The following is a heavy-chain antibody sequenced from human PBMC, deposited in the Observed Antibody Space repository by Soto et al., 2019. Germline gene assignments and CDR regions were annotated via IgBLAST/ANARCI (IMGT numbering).Heavy chain of an antibody. Sequence: PSETLSLTCAVYGGSFSGYYGSWILQPPGKGLEWIGEINHSGSTNYNPSLKSRVTRSVDTSKNQFSLKLSSVTAADTAVYYCARGGGYYYYMDVWGKGTTVTVSS. CDR2: INHSGST. CDR1: GGSFSGYY. V-gene: IGHV4-34*01. D-gene: IGHD3-16*01. CDR3: ARGGGYYYYMDV. J-gene: IGHJ6*03.